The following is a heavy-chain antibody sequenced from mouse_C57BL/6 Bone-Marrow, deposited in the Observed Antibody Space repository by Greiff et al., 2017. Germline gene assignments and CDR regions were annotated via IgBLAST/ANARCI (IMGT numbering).Heavy chain of an antibody. V-gene: IGHV1-81*01. Sequence: VQLQQSGAELARPGASVTLSCKASGYTFTSYGISWVKQRTGQGLEWIGEIYPRSGNTYYNEQFKGKATLTADKSASTAYMGLRRLTSEDSAGYCCAREERDWGQGTLVTVSA. CDR2: IYPRSGNT. CDR3: AREERD. J-gene: IGHJ3*01. CDR1: GYTFTSYG.